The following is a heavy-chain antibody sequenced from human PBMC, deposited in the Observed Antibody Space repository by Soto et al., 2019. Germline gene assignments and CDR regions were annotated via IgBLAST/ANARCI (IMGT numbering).Heavy chain of an antibody. V-gene: IGHV4-31*03. CDR1: GSSISSGGYY. Sequence: QVQLQESGPGLVKASQTLSLTCTVSGSSISSGGYYWSWIRQHPGKRVEWIGYIYNSGSTYYNPSLKSRVTISADTSKNQFSLKLSSVTAADTAVYYSARDPAPWGQGTLVTVSS. CDR3: ARDPAP. CDR2: IYNSGST. J-gene: IGHJ5*02.